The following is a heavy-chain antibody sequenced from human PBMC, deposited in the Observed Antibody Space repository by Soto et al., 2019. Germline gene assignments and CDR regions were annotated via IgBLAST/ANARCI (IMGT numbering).Heavy chain of an antibody. CDR2: INHSGST. Sequence: PSETLSLTCAVYGGSFSGYYWSWIRQPPGKGLEWIGEINHSGSTNYNPSLKSRVTISVDTSKNQFSLKLSSVTAADTAVYYCARGLIVVVPAASTDLDYYYYYMDVWGKGTTVTVSS. CDR3: ARGLIVVVPAASTDLDYYYYYMDV. CDR1: GGSFSGYY. D-gene: IGHD2-2*01. V-gene: IGHV4-34*01. J-gene: IGHJ6*03.